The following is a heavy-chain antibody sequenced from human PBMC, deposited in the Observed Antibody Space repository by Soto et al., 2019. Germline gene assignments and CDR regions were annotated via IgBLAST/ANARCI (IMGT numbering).Heavy chain of an antibody. V-gene: IGHV4-34*01. CDR2: INHSGST. D-gene: IGHD3-10*01. CDR3: ARAVLGEYEDTLLDYYYYGTDV. CDR1: GGSFSCYY. Sequence: PSETLSLTCAVYGGSFSCYYWSWIRQPPGKGLEWIGEINHSGSTNYNPSLKSRVTISVDTSKNQFSLKLSSVTAADTAVYYCARAVLGEYEDTLLDYYYYGTDVWGQGTTVTVSS. J-gene: IGHJ6*02.